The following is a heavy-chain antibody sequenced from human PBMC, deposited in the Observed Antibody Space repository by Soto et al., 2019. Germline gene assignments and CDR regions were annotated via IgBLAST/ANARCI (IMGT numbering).Heavy chain of an antibody. CDR3: AKVTTIRIAVTGTVDY. Sequence: PGGSLRLSCAASGFTFSSYAMSWVRQALGKGLEWVSTISGSGGSTYYADSVKGRFTISRDNSKNTLYLQMNSLRAEDTAVYYCAKVTTIRIAVTGTVDYWGQGTLVTVS. CDR1: GFTFSSYA. J-gene: IGHJ4*02. V-gene: IGHV3-23*01. CDR2: ISGSGGST. D-gene: IGHD6-19*01.